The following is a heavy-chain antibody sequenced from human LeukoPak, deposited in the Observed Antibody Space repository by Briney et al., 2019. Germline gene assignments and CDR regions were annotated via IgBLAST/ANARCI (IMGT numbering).Heavy chain of an antibody. Sequence: ASVTVSFMASGYRFTNYGITWVRQAPGQGLEWMGWISAYNGNTNYAQKLQGRVTLTTDTSTSTAYMELRSLRSDDTAVYYCAREGYCSGGTCYSTMNWFDPWGQGTLVTVSS. D-gene: IGHD2-15*01. CDR1: GYRFTNYG. CDR3: AREGYCSGGTCYSTMNWFDP. CDR2: ISAYNGNT. J-gene: IGHJ5*02. V-gene: IGHV1-18*01.